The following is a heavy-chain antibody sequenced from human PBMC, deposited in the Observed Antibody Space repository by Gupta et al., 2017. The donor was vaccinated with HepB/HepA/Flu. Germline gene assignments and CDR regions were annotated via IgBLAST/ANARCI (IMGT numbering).Heavy chain of an antibody. CDR3: ARAAYQLRGTFTYYYMDV. Sequence: QMQLVQSGAEVKIPGSSVKVSCKDSGGNFRSFSLNWVRQAPGQGLEWMGGIIPSFGTAENAQKFQGRVTIIADESTKTVYMELRSLRSEDTAVYYCARAAYQLRGTFTYYYMDVWGKGPTVAVSS. V-gene: IGHV1-69*01. CDR1: GGNFRSFS. CDR2: IIPSFGTA. D-gene: IGHD4-17*01. J-gene: IGHJ6*03.